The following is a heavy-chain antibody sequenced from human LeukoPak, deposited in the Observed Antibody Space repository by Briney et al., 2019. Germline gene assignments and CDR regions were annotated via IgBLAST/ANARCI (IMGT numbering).Heavy chain of an antibody. J-gene: IGHJ4*02. CDR1: GYTFTSYY. D-gene: IGHD5-24*01. Sequence: GASVKVSCKASGYTFTSYYMHWVRQAPGQGLEWMGIINPSSGSTSYAQNFQGRVTMTRDTSSSTVNMELSSLRSEDTAVYYCARRSRDGYNRFDYWGQGTLVTVSS. V-gene: IGHV1-46*01. CDR3: ARRSRDGYNRFDY. CDR2: INPSSGST.